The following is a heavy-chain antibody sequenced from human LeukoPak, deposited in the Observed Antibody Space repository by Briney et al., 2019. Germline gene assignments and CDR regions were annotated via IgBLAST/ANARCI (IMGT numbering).Heavy chain of an antibody. D-gene: IGHD5-24*01. CDR2: IKSRTDGGTT. Sequence: TGGSLRLSCPGSGFTFSSALMTWVRQIPGKGLEWVGHIKSRTDGGTTDYAAPVKGRFTISRDDSKNTVYLQMNSLKTEDSALYFCATEFYSNGYNFWGQGTLVIVSS. CDR3: ATEFYSNGYNF. V-gene: IGHV3-15*01. J-gene: IGHJ4*02. CDR1: GFTFSSAL.